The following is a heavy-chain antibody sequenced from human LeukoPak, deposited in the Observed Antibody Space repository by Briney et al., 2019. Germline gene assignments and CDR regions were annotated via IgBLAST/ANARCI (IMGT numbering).Heavy chain of an antibody. CDR1: GFTFTSSA. J-gene: IGHJ2*01. V-gene: IGHV1-58*01. D-gene: IGHD3-10*01. CDR3: AAAYYGSAHLPVGFFDL. CDR2: IVVGSGNT. Sequence: SVKVSCKASGFTFTSSAVQWVRQARGQRLEWIGWIVVGSGNTNYAQKFQERVTITRDMSTSTAYMELSSLSSEDTAVYYCAAAYYGSAHLPVGFFDLWGRGTLVTVSS.